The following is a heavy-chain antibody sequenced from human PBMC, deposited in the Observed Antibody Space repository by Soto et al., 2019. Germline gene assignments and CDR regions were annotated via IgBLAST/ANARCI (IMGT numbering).Heavy chain of an antibody. D-gene: IGHD2-21*02. V-gene: IGHV3-74*01. CDR3: SRGDRGAFDL. CDR1: GFTFSYYW. Sequence: EVQLVESEGGLVQPGGSLRLSCAASGFTFSYYWMHWVRQAPGQGLVWVSRILSVGSSTTYADSVKGRFTISRDNAKNTLYLQMNSLRAEDTAVYYCSRGDRGAFDLWGQGTMVTVSS. J-gene: IGHJ3*01. CDR2: ILSVGSST.